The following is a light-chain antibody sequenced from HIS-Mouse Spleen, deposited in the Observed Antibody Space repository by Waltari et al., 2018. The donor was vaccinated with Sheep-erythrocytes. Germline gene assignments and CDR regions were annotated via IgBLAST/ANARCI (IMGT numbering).Light chain of an antibody. V-gene: IGLV3-1*01. CDR2: QDS. CDR3: QAWDSSTAWV. J-gene: IGLJ3*02. Sequence: SYELTQPPPVSVSPGQTASIPCPGDKLGAKYACRYQQKPGQSPVLVIYQDSKRPSGIPERFSGSNSGNTATLTISGTQAMDEADYYCQAWDSSTAWVFGGGTKLTVL. CDR1: KLGAKY.